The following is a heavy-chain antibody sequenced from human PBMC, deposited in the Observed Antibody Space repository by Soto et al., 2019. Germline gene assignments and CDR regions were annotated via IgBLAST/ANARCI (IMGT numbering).Heavy chain of an antibody. CDR1: GFTFSAYA. CDR2: ISGSGGAT. CDR3: ARQEYVTTWYLKY. Sequence: GGSLRLSCAASGFTFSAYAMSWVRQAPGKGLEWVSVISGSGGATYYADSVKGRFTISRDNSKNTLYLQMNSLRAEDTAVYYCARQEYVTTWYLKYWGQGTLVTVSS. V-gene: IGHV3-23*01. J-gene: IGHJ4*02. D-gene: IGHD6-13*01.